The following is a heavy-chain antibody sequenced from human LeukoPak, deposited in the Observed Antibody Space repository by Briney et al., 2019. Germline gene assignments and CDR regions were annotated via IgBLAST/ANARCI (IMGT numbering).Heavy chain of an antibody. CDR3: AREYLYSSSWYPDV. V-gene: IGHV3-30*02. CDR2: IRYDGSNK. D-gene: IGHD6-13*01. CDR1: GFTFSSYG. Sequence: PGGSLRLSCAASGFTFSSYGMHWVRQAPGKGLEWVAFIRYDGSNKYYADSVKGRFTISRDNSKNTLYLQMNSLRAEDTAVYYCAREYLYSSSWYPDVWGKGTTVTVSS. J-gene: IGHJ6*04.